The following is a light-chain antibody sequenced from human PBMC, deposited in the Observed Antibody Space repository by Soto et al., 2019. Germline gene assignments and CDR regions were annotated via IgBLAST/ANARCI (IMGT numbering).Light chain of an antibody. V-gene: IGKV1-33*01. CDR2: DAS. J-gene: IGKJ1*01. CDR3: QQYDNLPPTWT. Sequence: DIQMTQSPSSLSASVGNRVTITCQASQEIATYLNWYQQKPGKAPNLLIYDASNLETGVPSRFSGGGSGTHFTFTISNLQPDDIATYYCQQYDNLPPTWTFGQGTKVEIE. CDR1: QEIATY.